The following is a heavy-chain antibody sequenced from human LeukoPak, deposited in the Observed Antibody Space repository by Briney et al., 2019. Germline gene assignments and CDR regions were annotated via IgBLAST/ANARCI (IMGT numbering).Heavy chain of an antibody. J-gene: IGHJ4*02. CDR1: GFTFSSYG. Sequence: GGSLRLSCAASGFTFSSYGMSWIRQAPGKGLEWVSYISSSGSTIYYADSVKGRFTISRDNAKNSLYLQMNSLRAEDTAVYYCARRRDSGSLQHFDYWGQGTLVTVSS. V-gene: IGHV3-11*01. CDR3: ARRRDSGSLQHFDY. CDR2: ISSSGSTI. D-gene: IGHD1-26*01.